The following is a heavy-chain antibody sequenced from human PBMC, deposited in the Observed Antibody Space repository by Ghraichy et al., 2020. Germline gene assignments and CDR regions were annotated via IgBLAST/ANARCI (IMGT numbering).Heavy chain of an antibody. J-gene: IGHJ5*02. V-gene: IGHV1-69*13. CDR1: GGTFSSYA. CDR2: IIPIFGTA. D-gene: IGHD2-2*02. Sequence: SVKVSCKASGGTFSSYAISWVRQAPGQGLEWMGGIIPIFGTANYAQKFQGRVTITADESTSTAYMELSSLRSEDTAVYYCARRVPAAIGANWFDPWGQGTLVTVSS. CDR3: ARRVPAAIGANWFDP.